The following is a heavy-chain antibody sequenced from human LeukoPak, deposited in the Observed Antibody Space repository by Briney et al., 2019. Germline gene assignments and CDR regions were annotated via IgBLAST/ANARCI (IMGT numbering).Heavy chain of an antibody. D-gene: IGHD2-21*02. J-gene: IGHJ5*02. V-gene: IGHV3-48*03. CDR1: GFTFNSHE. Sequence: QAGGSLRLSCAASGFTFNSHEMHWVRQAPGKGLEWVSYITSSGGITYYADSVKGRFTVSRDNAKNSLFLQMNSLRGEDTAIYYCAGERNCGGDCYQGSWFDPWGQGTLVTVSS. CDR3: AGERNCGGDCYQGSWFDP. CDR2: ITSSGGIT.